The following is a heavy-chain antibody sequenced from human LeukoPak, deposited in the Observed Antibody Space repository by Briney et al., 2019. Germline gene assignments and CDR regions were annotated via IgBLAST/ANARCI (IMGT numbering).Heavy chain of an antibody. V-gene: IGHV1-8*01. CDR3: ARGVRNQLLSEY. J-gene: IGHJ4*02. CDR2: MNPNSGNT. CDR1: GYTFSAYD. Sequence: ASVRVSYKTSGYTFSAYDVTWVRQAPGQGLEGMGWMNPNSGNTGSAQKFWGRVTMTSNASISSAYMELHRLTSEDTAVYYCARGVRNQLLSEYWGQGTPITVSS. D-gene: IGHD2-2*01.